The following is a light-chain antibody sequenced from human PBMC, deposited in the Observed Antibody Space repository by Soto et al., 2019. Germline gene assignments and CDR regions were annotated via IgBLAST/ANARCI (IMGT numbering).Light chain of an antibody. Sequence: DIQMTQSPSTLSASLGDRVTITCRASESMSNCLAWYQQKPGKAPKLLISGASSLQSGVPSRFSGSASGTEFTLTISSLQPDDIATYYCQQCHRYLTFGQGTKV. CDR2: GAS. CDR3: QQCHRYLT. V-gene: IGKV1-5*01. J-gene: IGKJ1*01. CDR1: ESMSNC.